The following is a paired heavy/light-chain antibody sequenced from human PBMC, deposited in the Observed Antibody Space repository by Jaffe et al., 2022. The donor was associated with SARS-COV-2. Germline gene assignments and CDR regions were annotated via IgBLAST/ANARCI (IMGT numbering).Light chain of an antibody. J-gene: IGLJ2*01. Sequence: QSVLTQPPSVSGAPGQRVTISCTGSSSNIGAGYDVHWYQQLPGTAPKLLIYGNSNRPSGVPDRFSGSKSGTSASLAISGLQAEDEADYYCQSYDSSLSGSVFGGGTKLTVL. CDR2: GNS. CDR1: SSNIGAGYD. CDR3: QSYDSSLSGSV. V-gene: IGLV1-40*01.
Heavy chain of an antibody. CDR2: ISAYNGNT. J-gene: IGHJ5*02. CDR1: GYTFTSYG. D-gene: IGHD3-9*01. Sequence: QVQLVQSGAEVKKPGASVKVSCKASGYTFTSYGISWVRQAPGQGLEWMGWISAYNGNTNYAQKLQGRVTMTTDTSTSTAYMELRSLRSDDTAVYYCARVFPPFDWLSQGNWFDPWGQGTLVTVSS. CDR3: ARVFPPFDWLSQGNWFDP. V-gene: IGHV1-18*01.